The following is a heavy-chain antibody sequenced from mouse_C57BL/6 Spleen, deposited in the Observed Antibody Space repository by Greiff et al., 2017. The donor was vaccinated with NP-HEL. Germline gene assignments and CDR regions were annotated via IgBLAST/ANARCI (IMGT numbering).Heavy chain of an antibody. CDR3: ARRGPYDYHGAWFAY. J-gene: IGHJ3*01. CDR1: GYTFTSYW. D-gene: IGHD2-4*01. CDR2: IYPSDSET. Sequence: QVQLQQPGAELVRPGSSVKLSCKASGYTFTSYWMDWVKQRPGQGLEWIGNIYPSDSETHYNQKFKDKATLTVDKSSSTAYMQLSSLTSEDSAVYYCARRGPYDYHGAWFAYWGQGTLVTVSA. V-gene: IGHV1-61*01.